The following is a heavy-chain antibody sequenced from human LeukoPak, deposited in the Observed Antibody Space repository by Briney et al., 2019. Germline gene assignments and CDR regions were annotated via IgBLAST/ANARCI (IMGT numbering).Heavy chain of an antibody. CDR2: IYYSGST. CDR1: DGSISSSSYY. D-gene: IGHD3-3*01. V-gene: IGHV4-39*01. J-gene: IGHJ3*02. CDR3: ARRYDFWSGYNDAFDI. Sequence: SETLSLTCTVSDGSISSSSYYWGWIRQPPGKGLEWIGSIYYSGSTYYNPSLKSRVTISVDTSKNQFSLKLSSVTAADTAVYYCARRYDFWSGYNDAFDIWGQGTMVTVSS.